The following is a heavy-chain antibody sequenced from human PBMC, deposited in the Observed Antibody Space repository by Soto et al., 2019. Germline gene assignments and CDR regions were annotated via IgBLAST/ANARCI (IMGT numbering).Heavy chain of an antibody. CDR2: IYYTGST. J-gene: IGHJ4*02. D-gene: IGHD6-19*01. CDR3: ARSLGSGWYFFDS. V-gene: IGHV4-59*01. Sequence: TSETLSLTCTVPGGSISSYYWSWIRQPPGKGLEWIGYIYYTGSTNYNPSLKSRVTMSVDTSKNQFSLKLSSVTAADTAVYYCARSLGSGWYFFDSWGQGTLVTVSS. CDR1: GGSISSYY.